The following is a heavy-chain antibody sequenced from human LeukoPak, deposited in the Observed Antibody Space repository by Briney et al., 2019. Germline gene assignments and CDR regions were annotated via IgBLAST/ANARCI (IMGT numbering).Heavy chain of an antibody. Sequence: ASVKVSCKASGYTFTSYYMHWVRRAPGQGLEWMGIINPSGGSTSYAQKFQGRVTMTRDMSTSTVYMELSSLRSDDTAVYYCARPAVAGGSRHFDYWGHPTLVT. CDR2: INPSGGST. CDR1: GYTFTSYY. J-gene: IGHJ4*01. V-gene: IGHV1-46*01. CDR3: ARPAVAGGSRHFDY. D-gene: IGHD6-19*01.